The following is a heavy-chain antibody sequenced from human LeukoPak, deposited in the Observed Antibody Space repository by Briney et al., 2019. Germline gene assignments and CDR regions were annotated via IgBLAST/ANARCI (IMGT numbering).Heavy chain of an antibody. CDR3: ARGPDSGSYFAWFDP. D-gene: IGHD3-10*01. CDR1: GGSFSGYY. CDR2: INHSGST. V-gene: IGHV4-34*01. Sequence: SETLSLTCAVYGGSFSGYYWSWVRQPPGKGLEWIGEINHSGSTNYNPSFKSRVAISVDTSRNQLSLELSSVTAADTAVYYCARGPDSGSYFAWFDPWGQGTLVTVSS. J-gene: IGHJ5*02.